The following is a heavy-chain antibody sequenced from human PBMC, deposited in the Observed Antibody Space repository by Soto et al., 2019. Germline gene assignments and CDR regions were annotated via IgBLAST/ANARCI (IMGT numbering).Heavy chain of an antibody. V-gene: IGHV1-2*02. Sequence: ASVKVSCKASGYTFTGYYVHCVRQGPGHELERRGWIHLNSGCTNYAQSFQGSLAMTRDIFTSTVSMEMAGLRCDDTAVYYCARSRELSYSYFYFFTLDVWGQGTTVTVCS. CDR1: GYTFTGYY. D-gene: IGHD2-21*01. CDR2: IHLNSGCT. J-gene: IGHJ6*02. CDR3: ARSRELSYSYFYFFTLDV.